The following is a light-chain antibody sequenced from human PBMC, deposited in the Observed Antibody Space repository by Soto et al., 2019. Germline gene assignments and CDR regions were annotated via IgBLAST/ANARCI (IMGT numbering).Light chain of an antibody. J-gene: IGKJ2*01. CDR2: DAS. Sequence: DIVLTQSPGTLSLSPGERVTLACRASQSINNYLAWYQQKPGQAPRLLLYDASNRATGIPSRFSGRGSGTDFTLRISGLEPEDFATYSCPQRAGWQYTFGQGTRLAI. CDR1: QSINNY. CDR3: PQRAGWQYT. V-gene: IGKV3-11*01.